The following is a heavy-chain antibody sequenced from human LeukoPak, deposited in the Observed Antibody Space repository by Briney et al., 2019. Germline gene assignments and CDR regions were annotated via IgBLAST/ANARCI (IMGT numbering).Heavy chain of an antibody. CDR1: GGSISSNSYY. CDR2: MSSSGIS. CDR3: ARQGTTSDSYYYYMDV. Sequence: PSETLSLTCAVSGGSISSNSYYWGWIRQPPGKGLEWIGRMSSSGISTYSPSLKSRVTISVDTSKNQFSLKVTSVTAADTAVYYCARQGTTSDSYYYYMDVWGKGTTVTFSS. D-gene: IGHD4-17*01. J-gene: IGHJ6*03. V-gene: IGHV4-39*01.